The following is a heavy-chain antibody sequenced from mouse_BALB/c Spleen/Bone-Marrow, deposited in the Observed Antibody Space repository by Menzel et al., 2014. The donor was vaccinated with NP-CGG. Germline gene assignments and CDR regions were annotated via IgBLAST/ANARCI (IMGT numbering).Heavy chain of an antibody. CDR3: TRFGSTYDWYFDV. CDR1: GYIFTIYW. Sequence: VQLQQSGTVLARPRASVKMSCKASGYIFTIYWMHWVKQRPGQGLEWIGAIYPGNSDTSYNQKFKGKAKLTAVTTASTAYMELSSLTNEDSAVYYCTRFGSTYDWYFDVWGAGTTVTGSS. V-gene: IGHV1-5*01. J-gene: IGHJ1*01. D-gene: IGHD1-1*01. CDR2: IYPGNSDT.